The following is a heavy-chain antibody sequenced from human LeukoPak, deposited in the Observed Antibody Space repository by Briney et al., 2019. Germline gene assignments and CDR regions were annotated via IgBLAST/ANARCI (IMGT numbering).Heavy chain of an antibody. Sequence: PSETLSLTCAVYGGYFRGYYWSWIRQPPGKGLEWIGEINHSVSTNYNPSLKSRVTISVDPSKSQFSLKLSSVTAADTAVYYCAAEGNYYDSSGYYLDPFDPWGQGTLVTVPS. CDR2: INHSVST. CDR3: AAEGNYYDSSGYYLDPFDP. CDR1: GGYFRGYY. D-gene: IGHD3-22*01. V-gene: IGHV4-34*01. J-gene: IGHJ5*02.